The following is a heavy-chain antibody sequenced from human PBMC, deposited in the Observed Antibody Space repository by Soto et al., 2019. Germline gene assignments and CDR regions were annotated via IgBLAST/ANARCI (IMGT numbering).Heavy chain of an antibody. J-gene: IGHJ4*02. V-gene: IGHV1-18*01. CDR3: ATRSPAFDY. Sequence: ASVKVSCKASGGTYSSYTFSWVRQAPGQGLEWMGWITSDKGKTDYAQKFQGRVTITTDTSTSTAYMELRSLRSDDTAVYYCATRSPAFDYWGQGTLVTVSS. CDR1: GGTYSSYT. CDR2: ITSDKGKT.